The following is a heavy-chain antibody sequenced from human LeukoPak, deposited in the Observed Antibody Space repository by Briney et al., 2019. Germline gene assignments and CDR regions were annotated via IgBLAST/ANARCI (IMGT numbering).Heavy chain of an antibody. J-gene: IGHJ4*02. Sequence: PSETLSLTCTVSGGSISSSSYYWGWIRQPPGKGLEWIGSIYYSGSTYYNPSLKSRVTISVDTSKNQFSLKVTSVTAADTAVYYCARTGSTVTMLYPFDHWGQGTLVTVSS. CDR3: ARTGSTVTMLYPFDH. D-gene: IGHD4-17*01. V-gene: IGHV4-39*01. CDR2: IYYSGST. CDR1: GGSISSSSYY.